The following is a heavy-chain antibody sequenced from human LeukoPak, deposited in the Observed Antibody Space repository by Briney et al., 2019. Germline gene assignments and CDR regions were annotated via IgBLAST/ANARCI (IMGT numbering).Heavy chain of an antibody. CDR2: ISSGSDYI. D-gene: IGHD1-26*01. V-gene: IGHV3-21*01. CDR1: GFTFRRYS. CDR3: ARDLSLAMPGGFDY. J-gene: IGHJ4*02. Sequence: PGGSLRPSCAASGFTFRRYSMNWVRQAPGKGLEWVSTISSGSDYIYYADSVRGRFTISRDNFRNSVFLEVNSLRAEDTAIYYCARDLSLAMPGGFDYWGQGILVTVSS.